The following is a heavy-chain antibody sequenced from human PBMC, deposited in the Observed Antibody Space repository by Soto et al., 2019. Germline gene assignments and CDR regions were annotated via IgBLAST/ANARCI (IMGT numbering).Heavy chain of an antibody. CDR3: ARDLPLTYYFDY. J-gene: IGHJ4*02. V-gene: IGHV3-33*01. D-gene: IGHD7-27*01. CDR1: GFTFSSYG. Sequence: QVQLVESGGGVVQPGRSLRLSCAASGFTFSSYGMHWVRQAPGKGLEWVAVIWYDGSNKYYADSVKGRFTISRDNSKNTLYLQMNSLRAEDTAVYYCARDLPLTYYFDYWGQGTLVTVSS. CDR2: IWYDGSNK.